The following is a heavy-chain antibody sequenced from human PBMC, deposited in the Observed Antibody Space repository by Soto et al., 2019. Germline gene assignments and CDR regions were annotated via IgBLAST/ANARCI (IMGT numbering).Heavy chain of an antibody. V-gene: IGHV1-2*04. CDR2: INPNSGGT. CDR1: GYTFTGYY. D-gene: IGHD2-15*01. CDR3: ARGYCSGGSCYSDFDY. Sequence: ASVKVSCKASGYTFTGYYMHWVRQAPGQGLEWMGWINPNSGGTNYAQKFQGWVTMTRDTSISTAYMELSRLRSDDTAVYYCARGYCSGGSCYSDFDYWGQGTLVTSPQ. J-gene: IGHJ4*02.